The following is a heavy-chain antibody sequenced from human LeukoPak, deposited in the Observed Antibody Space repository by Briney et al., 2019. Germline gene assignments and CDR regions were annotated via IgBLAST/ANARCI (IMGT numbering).Heavy chain of an antibody. CDR2: IYYSGST. J-gene: IGHJ4*02. CDR1: GGSISSYY. Sequence: SETLSLTCTVSGGSISSYYWSWIRQPPGKGLEWIGYIYYSGSTNYNPSLKSRATISVDTSKNQFSLKLSSVTAADTAVYYCARESSSGGYYYFDYWGQGTLVTVSS. CDR3: ARESSSGGYYYFDY. V-gene: IGHV4-59*01. D-gene: IGHD3-22*01.